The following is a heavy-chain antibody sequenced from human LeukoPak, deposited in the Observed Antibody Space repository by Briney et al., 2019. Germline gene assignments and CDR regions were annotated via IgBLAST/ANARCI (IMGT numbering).Heavy chain of an antibody. D-gene: IGHD2-15*01. J-gene: IGHJ4*02. Sequence: SETLSLTCTVSGGSISSYYWSWIRQPPGKGPEWIGYIYYSGSTNYNPSLKSRVTISVDTSKNQFSLKLSSVTAADTAVYYCARHGIEGSSDYWGQGTLVTVSS. CDR1: GGSISSYY. V-gene: IGHV4-59*08. CDR3: ARHGIEGSSDY. CDR2: IYYSGST.